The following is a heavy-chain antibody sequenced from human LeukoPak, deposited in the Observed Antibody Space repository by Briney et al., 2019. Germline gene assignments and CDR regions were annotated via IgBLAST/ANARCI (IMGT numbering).Heavy chain of an antibody. CDR2: IYYSVST. J-gene: IGHJ4*02. V-gene: IGHV4-39*07. Sequence: SETLSLTCTVSGGSISSSSYYWGWIRQPPGKGLEWIGSIYYSVSTYYNPSLKSRVTISVDTSKNQFSLKLSSVTAADTAVYFCARYRGGSGYHFDYWGQGTLVTVSS. CDR1: GGSISSSSYY. D-gene: IGHD5-12*01. CDR3: ARYRGGSGYHFDY.